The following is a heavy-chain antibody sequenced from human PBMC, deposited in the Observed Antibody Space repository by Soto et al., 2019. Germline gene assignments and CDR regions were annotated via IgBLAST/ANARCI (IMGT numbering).Heavy chain of an antibody. CDR1: GFTFSNAR. J-gene: IGHJ4*01. V-gene: IGHV3-15*07. CDR3: TTDSYSSIIIVRFDY. D-gene: IGHD2-2*01. CDR2: IKSKTDGGTT. Sequence: GGSLRLSCAASGFTFSNARINWVRQAPGKGLEWVGRIKSKTDGGTTDYAEPVKGRFAISRDDSNNMVYLQMNSLKIEDTAVYYCTTDSYSSIIIVRFDYWGHGTLVTVSS.